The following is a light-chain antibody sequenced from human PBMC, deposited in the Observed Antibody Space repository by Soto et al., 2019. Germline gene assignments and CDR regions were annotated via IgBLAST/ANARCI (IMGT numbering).Light chain of an antibody. CDR2: DVS. CDR1: SSDVGSYNY. J-gene: IGLJ1*01. Sequence: QSALTQPASVSGSPGQSITISCTGTSSDVGSYNYVSWYQQHPGKDPKLMVYDVSNRPSGVSNRFSGSKSGNTASLTISGLQAEDEADYYCGSYTTTSTYVFGPGTKLTVL. CDR3: GSYTTTSTYV. V-gene: IGLV2-14*01.